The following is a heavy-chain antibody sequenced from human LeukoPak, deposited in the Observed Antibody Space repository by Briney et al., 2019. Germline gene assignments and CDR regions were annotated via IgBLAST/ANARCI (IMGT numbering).Heavy chain of an antibody. CDR3: TRGLRREQQLLRAFDD. D-gene: IGHD6-13*01. CDR2: MNPNSGNT. CDR1: GYTFSSYD. Sequence: ASVKVSCKASGYTFSSYDINWVRQATGQGLEWMGWMNPNSGNTGYAQKFQGRVSMTSNTSISTAYMELSSLRSEDTAVYYCTRGLRREQQLLRAFDDWGQGTLITVSS. J-gene: IGHJ4*02. V-gene: IGHV1-8*01.